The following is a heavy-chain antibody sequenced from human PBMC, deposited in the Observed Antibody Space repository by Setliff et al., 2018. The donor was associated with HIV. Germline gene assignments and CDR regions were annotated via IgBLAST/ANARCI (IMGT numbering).Heavy chain of an antibody. Sequence: SVKVSCKTSRRTFSEDAINWVRQAPGEGLEWMGGIIHILGTADYAEKFQGRVTMTTDTSTTAVSMELTNLRSDDTAVYFCARMQAYYNFWRSTYYFDYWGQGTPVTVS. CDR1: RRTFSEDA. CDR3: ARMQAYYNFWRSTYYFDY. CDR2: IIHILGTA. J-gene: IGHJ4*02. D-gene: IGHD3-3*01. V-gene: IGHV1-69*10.